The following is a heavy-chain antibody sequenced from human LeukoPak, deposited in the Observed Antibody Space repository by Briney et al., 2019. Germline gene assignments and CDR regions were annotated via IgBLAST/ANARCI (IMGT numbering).Heavy chain of an antibody. CDR1: GFTLSGYW. CDR3: ARSLATAVVA. V-gene: IGHV3-74*01. D-gene: IGHD6-13*01. Sequence: PAGSLRLSCAASGFTLSGYWMHWVRQAPGKGLVWASRISPDGTSAGYADSVEGRFTLSRDNAKNTLYLQMNSLRAQDTAVYYCARSLATAVVAWGQGTLVTVSS. CDR2: ISPDGTSA. J-gene: IGHJ5*02.